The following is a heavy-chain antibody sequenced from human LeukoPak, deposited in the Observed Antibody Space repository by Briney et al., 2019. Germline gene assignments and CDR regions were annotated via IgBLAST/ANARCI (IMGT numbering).Heavy chain of an antibody. V-gene: IGHV4-4*07. Sequence: SETLSLTCTVSGGSINSYYWSWIRQPAGKGLEWIGRVYSSGNTNYNPSLKSRVSMSVDTSKNQFSLKLTSVTAADTAEYYCARGGKATVVTMWGQGILVTVSS. CDR1: GGSINSYY. D-gene: IGHD4-23*01. CDR3: ARGGKATVVTM. J-gene: IGHJ4*02. CDR2: VYSSGNT.